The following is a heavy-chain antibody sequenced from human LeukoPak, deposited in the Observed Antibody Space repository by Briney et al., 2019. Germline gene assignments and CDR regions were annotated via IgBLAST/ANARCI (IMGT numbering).Heavy chain of an antibody. CDR3: ARDCGGSCYSGQTYFSYYYYGMDV. CDR1: GFTFSSYN. D-gene: IGHD2-15*01. J-gene: IGHJ6*02. V-gene: IGHV3-21*01. CDR2: ISTSSSYI. Sequence: GGSLRLSCAAPGFTFSSYNMIWVRQAPGKGLEWVSSISTSSSYIYYADSVKGRFTISRDNAKNSLFLQVNSLSAEDTAVYYCARDCGGSCYSGQTYFSYYYYGMDVWGQGTTVTVSS.